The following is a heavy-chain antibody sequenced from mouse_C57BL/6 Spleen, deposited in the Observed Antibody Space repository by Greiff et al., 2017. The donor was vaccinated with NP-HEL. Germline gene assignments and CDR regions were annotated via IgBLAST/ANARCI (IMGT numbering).Heavy chain of an antibody. CDR1: GYAFSSYW. V-gene: IGHV1-80*01. CDR3: ARTPGYYGSSSWFAY. CDR2: IYPGDGDT. J-gene: IGHJ3*01. D-gene: IGHD1-1*01. Sequence: QVQLQQSGAELVKPGASVKISCKASGYAFSSYWMNWVKQRPGKGLEWIGQIYPGDGDTNYNGKFKGKATLTADKSSSTAYMQLSSLTSEDSAVYFCARTPGYYGSSSWFAYWGQGTLVTVSA.